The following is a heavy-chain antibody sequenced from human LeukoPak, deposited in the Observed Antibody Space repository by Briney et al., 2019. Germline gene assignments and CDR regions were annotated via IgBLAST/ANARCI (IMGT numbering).Heavy chain of an antibody. V-gene: IGHV4-59*08. D-gene: IGHD4-23*01. CDR1: GGSISNFY. J-gene: IGHJ4*02. CDR3: ARPHSAYGGFFDY. Sequence: SETLSLTCTVSGGSISNFYWSWIRQPPGKGLEWIGYIFYSGSTNYNPSLKSRVTISVDTSKNQFSLKLTSLTAADTALYYCARPHSAYGGFFDYWGQGTLVSVSS. CDR2: IFYSGST.